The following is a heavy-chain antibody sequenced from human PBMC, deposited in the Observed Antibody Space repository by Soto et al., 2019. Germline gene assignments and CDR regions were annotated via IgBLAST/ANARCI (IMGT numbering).Heavy chain of an antibody. V-gene: IGHV4-30-2*01. Sequence: QLQLQESGSGLVKPSQTLSLTCAVSGGSISSGGYSWSWIRQPPGKGLEWIGYIYHSGSTYYNPSPXRCXTISVERSKNQFSLKLSSVTSAAPAVYYCARVPAYWGQGTLVTVSS. CDR3: ARVPAY. J-gene: IGHJ4*02. CDR2: IYHSGST. CDR1: GGSISSGGYS.